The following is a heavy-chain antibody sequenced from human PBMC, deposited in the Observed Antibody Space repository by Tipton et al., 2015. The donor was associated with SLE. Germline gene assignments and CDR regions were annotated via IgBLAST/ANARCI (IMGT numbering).Heavy chain of an antibody. Sequence: SLRLSCAASGSTFSSYGMSWVRQAPGRGLEWVSGINWNSDNRGYADSVKGRFTISRDNAKNSLYLQINSLRPEDTALYYCAKDIGNSGYLFDYWGQGALVTVSS. CDR3: AKDIGNSGYLFDY. V-gene: IGHV3-9*01. CDR1: GSTFSSYG. CDR2: INWNSDNR. D-gene: IGHD5-12*01. J-gene: IGHJ4*02.